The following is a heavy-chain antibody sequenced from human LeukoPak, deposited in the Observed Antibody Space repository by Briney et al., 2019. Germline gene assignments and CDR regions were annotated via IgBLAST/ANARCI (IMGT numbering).Heavy chain of an antibody. CDR3: ARVYAIAAAGTSFDY. D-gene: IGHD6-13*01. CDR2: ISGSSGTT. Sequence: GGSLRLSCAASGFTFSTYAMTWVRQAPGKGLEWVSGISGSSGTTYYADSVKGRFTISRDNAKNTLYLQMNSLRAEDTAVYYCARVYAIAAAGTSFDYWGQGTLVTVSS. V-gene: IGHV3-23*01. CDR1: GFTFSTYA. J-gene: IGHJ4*02.